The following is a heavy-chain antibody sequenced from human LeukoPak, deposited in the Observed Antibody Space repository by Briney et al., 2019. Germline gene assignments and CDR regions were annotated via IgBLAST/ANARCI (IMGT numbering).Heavy chain of an antibody. V-gene: IGHV4-39*07. J-gene: IGHJ4*02. D-gene: IGHD6-13*01. CDR1: GGSISSSTYY. CDR2: IYFSGST. Sequence: SETLSLTCTVSGGSISSSTYYWDWIRQPPGKGLEWIGSIYFSGSTYYNPSLKSRVTLSVDTSKNQFSLKLSSVTAADTAVYYCARDGSSWNFDYWGQGTLVTVSS. CDR3: ARDGSSWNFDY.